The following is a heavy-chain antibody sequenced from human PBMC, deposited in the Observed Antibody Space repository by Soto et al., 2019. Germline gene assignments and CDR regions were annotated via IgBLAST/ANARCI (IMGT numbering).Heavy chain of an antibody. CDR3: ARYDSSGYYWPYYYYGMDV. D-gene: IGHD3-22*01. J-gene: IGHJ6*02. V-gene: IGHV4-59*01. Sequence: LETLSLTCTVSGGSISRYYWSWIRQPPGKGLEWIGYMYNTGSTVYNPPFKSRVTISVDTSKNQFSLKLNSVTAADTAVYYCARYDSSGYYWPYYYYGMDVWGQGTTVTVS. CDR2: MYNTGST. CDR1: GGSISRYY.